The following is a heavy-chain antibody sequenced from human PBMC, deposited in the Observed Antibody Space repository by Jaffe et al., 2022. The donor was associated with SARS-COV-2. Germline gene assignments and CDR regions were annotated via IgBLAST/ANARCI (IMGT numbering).Heavy chain of an antibody. V-gene: IGHV3-23*01. CDR2: ISGSGGST. CDR1: GFTFSSYA. J-gene: IGHJ4*02. D-gene: IGHD5-18*01. Sequence: EVQLLESGGGLVQPGGSLRLSCAASGFTFSSYAMSWVRQAPGKGLEWVSAISGSGGSTYYADSVKGRFTISRDNSKNTLYLQMNSLRAEDTAVYYCAKGQGIQLWLLGVDYDYWGQGTLVTVSS. CDR3: AKGQGIQLWLLGVDYDY.